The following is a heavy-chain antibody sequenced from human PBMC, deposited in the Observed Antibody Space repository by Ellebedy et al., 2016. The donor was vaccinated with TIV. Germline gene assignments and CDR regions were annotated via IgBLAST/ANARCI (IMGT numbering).Heavy chain of an antibody. J-gene: IGHJ3*02. V-gene: IGHV3-11*04. D-gene: IGHD3-10*01. Sequence: PGGSLRLSCAASGFTFSDYYMSWIRQAPGKGLEWVSYISSGGSTMKYADSAKGRFTISRDNADNSLYLQMNSLRAEDTAVYYCARDRTGVLDIWGQGTMVTVSS. CDR2: ISSGGSTM. CDR1: GFTFSDYY. CDR3: ARDRTGVLDI.